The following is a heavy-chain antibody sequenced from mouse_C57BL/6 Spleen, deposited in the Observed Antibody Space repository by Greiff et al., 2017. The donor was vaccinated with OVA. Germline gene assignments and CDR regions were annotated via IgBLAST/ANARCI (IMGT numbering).Heavy chain of an antibody. CDR1: GYTFTDYY. D-gene: IGHD1-1*01. Sequence: EVQLQQSGPELVKPGASVKISCKASGYTFTDYYMNWVKQSHGKSLEWIGDINPNNGGTSYNQKFKGKATLTVDKSSSTAYMELRSLTSEDSAVYDCARYGSSPYWYFDVWGTGTTVTVSS. J-gene: IGHJ1*03. CDR2: INPNNGGT. V-gene: IGHV1-26*01. CDR3: ARYGSSPYWYFDV.